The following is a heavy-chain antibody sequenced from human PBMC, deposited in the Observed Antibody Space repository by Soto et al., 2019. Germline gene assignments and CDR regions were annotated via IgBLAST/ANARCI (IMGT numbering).Heavy chain of an antibody. CDR1: GHSFTSYW. CDR3: ARSRRGAYSSGWYSLAGYYNYGIDV. Sequence: PGESLKISCKGSGHSFTSYWIGWVRQMPGKGLEWMGIIYPGDSDTRYSPSFQGQVTISADKSISTAYLQWSSLKASDTAMYYCARSRRGAYSSGWYSLAGYYNYGIDVWGQGTKVTVSS. CDR2: IYPGDSDT. V-gene: IGHV5-51*01. D-gene: IGHD6-19*01. J-gene: IGHJ6*02.